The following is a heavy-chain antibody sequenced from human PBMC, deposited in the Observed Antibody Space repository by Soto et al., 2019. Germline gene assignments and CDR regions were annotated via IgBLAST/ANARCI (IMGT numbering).Heavy chain of an antibody. CDR1: GGSVSSGSYY. J-gene: IGHJ4*02. CDR2: IYYSGST. V-gene: IGHV4-61*01. D-gene: IGHD4-17*01. Sequence: QVQLQESGPGLVKPSETLSLTCTVSGGSVSSGSYYWSWIRQPPGKGLEWIGYIYYSGSTNYNPSLTSRVTISVDTSKNQFSLKLSSVTAADTAVYYCASSYGDYDGVVDYWGQGTLVTVSS. CDR3: ASSYGDYDGVVDY.